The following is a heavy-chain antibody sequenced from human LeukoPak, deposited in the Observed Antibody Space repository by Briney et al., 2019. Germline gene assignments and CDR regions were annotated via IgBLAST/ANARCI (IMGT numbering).Heavy chain of an antibody. CDR2: ISSSGSTI. Sequence: PGGSLRLSCAASGFTFSSYEMNWVRQAPGKGLEWVSYISSSGSTIYYADSVKGRFTVSRDNAKNTLYLQMNSLRAEDTAIYYCARVIGWDEPFDLWGQGTMVTVSS. V-gene: IGHV3-48*03. CDR1: GFTFSSYE. D-gene: IGHD1-26*01. J-gene: IGHJ3*01. CDR3: ARVIGWDEPFDL.